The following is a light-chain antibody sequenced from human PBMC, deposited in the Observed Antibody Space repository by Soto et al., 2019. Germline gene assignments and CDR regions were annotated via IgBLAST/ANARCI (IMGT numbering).Light chain of an antibody. CDR2: DAS. Sequence: EIVLTQSPATLSLSPGERATLSCRASQSVRRYLAWYQQKPGQAPRLIIYDASTRANGIPARFSGSGSETDFTLTLTSLEPEDFAFYYCQQRNNWPPITFGQGTRLEIK. CDR3: QQRNNWPPIT. V-gene: IGKV3-11*01. CDR1: QSVRRY. J-gene: IGKJ5*01.